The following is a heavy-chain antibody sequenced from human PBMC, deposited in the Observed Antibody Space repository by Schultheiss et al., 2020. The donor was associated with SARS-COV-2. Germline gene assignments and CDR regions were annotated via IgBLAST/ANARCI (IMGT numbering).Heavy chain of an antibody. CDR2: IYYSGST. Sequence: SETLSLTCTVSGASIRSYYWGWIRQPPGKGLEWIGNIYYSGSTYYNPSLKSRVTISLDTSKNQFSLKLTSVTAADTALYYCARQMGTVVPAAMDYWGQGTLVTVSS. CDR1: GASIRSYY. CDR3: ARQMGTVVPAAMDY. D-gene: IGHD2-2*01. V-gene: IGHV4-59*04. J-gene: IGHJ4*02.